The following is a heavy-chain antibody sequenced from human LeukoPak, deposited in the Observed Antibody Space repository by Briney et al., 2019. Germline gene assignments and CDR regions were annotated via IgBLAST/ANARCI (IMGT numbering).Heavy chain of an antibody. CDR3: ARLPLTNYYDSSGYPPFDY. D-gene: IGHD3-22*01. J-gene: IGHJ4*02. V-gene: IGHV4-59*08. CDR1: GGSISIYY. Sequence: SETLSLTCTVSGGSISIYYWSWIWQPPGKGLEWIGYIYYSGSTNYNPSLKSRVTISVDTSKNQFSLKLSSVTAADTAVYYCARLPLTNYYDSSGYPPFDYWGQGTLVTVSS. CDR2: IYYSGST.